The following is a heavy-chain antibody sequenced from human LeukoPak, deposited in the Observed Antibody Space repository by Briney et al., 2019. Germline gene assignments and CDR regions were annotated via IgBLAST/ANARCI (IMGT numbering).Heavy chain of an antibody. Sequence: SGPTLVNPTQTLTLTCTFSGFSLSTSGEGVGWIRQPPGKALEWLALIYWNDDKRYSPSLKSRLTITKDTSKNQVVLTMTNMDPVDTATYYCAHRSQVLVGATALYYFDYWGQGTLVTVSS. CDR2: IYWNDDK. J-gene: IGHJ4*02. D-gene: IGHD1-26*01. CDR1: GFSLSTSGEG. CDR3: AHRSQVLVGATALYYFDY. V-gene: IGHV2-5*01.